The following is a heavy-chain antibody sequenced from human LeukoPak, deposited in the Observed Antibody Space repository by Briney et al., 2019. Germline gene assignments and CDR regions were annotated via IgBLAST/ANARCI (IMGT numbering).Heavy chain of an antibody. Sequence: GGSLRLSCAASGVTFSNYWMHWVRQDPGTGLVWVSFINPDGSTTNYADSVKGRFTISRDNAKNSLYLQMNSLRAEDMALYYCAKDLSYYYDSSGAFDIWGQGTMVTVSS. V-gene: IGHV3-74*01. CDR1: GVTFSNYW. CDR2: INPDGSTT. J-gene: IGHJ3*02. D-gene: IGHD3-22*01. CDR3: AKDLSYYYDSSGAFDI.